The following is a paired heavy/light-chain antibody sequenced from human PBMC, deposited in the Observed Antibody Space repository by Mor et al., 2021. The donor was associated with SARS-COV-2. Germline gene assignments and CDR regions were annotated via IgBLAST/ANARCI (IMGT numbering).Heavy chain of an antibody. CDR3: ARDGRWHDSENYFHYYYGMDV. CDR2: IYSGGST. Sequence: EVQLVESGGDLIQPGGSLRLSCAASGFTVSSNYMSWVRQAPGKGLEWVSSIYSGGSTYYADSVKGRFTISRDNSKNTLYLQMNSLRAEDTAVYYCARDGRWHDSENYFHYYYGMDVWGQGTTVTVSS. D-gene: IGHD3-10*01. V-gene: IGHV3-53*01. J-gene: IGHJ6*02. CDR1: GFTVSSNY.
Light chain of an antibody. CDR1: SSNIGNNY. V-gene: IGLV1-51*01. CDR3: GTWDSSLSAVV. Sequence: QSVLTQPPSVSAAPGQKVTISCSGSSSNIGNNYISWYQQLPGTAPKLLIYDNNKRPSGIPDRFSGSKSGTSATLGITGLQTGDEADYYCGTWDSSLSAVVFGGGTKLTVL. CDR2: DNN. J-gene: IGLJ2*01.